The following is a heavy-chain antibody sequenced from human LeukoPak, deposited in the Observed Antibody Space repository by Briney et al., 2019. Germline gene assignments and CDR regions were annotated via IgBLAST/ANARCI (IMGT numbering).Heavy chain of an antibody. V-gene: IGHV1-2*02. CDR1: GYTFTGYY. D-gene: IGHD6-13*01. CDR3: ARSSIIAAAGPYYFDY. J-gene: IGHJ4*02. Sequence: GASVKVSCKASGYTFTGYYMHWVRQAPGQGLEWMRWINPNSGGTNYAQKFQGRVTMTRDTSISTAYMELSRLRSDDTAVYYCARSSIIAAAGPYYFDYWGQGTLVTVSS. CDR2: INPNSGGT.